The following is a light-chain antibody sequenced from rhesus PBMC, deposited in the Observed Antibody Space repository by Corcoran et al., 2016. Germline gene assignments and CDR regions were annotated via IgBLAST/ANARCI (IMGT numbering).Light chain of an antibody. J-gene: IGKJ4*01. CDR3: QQFNNWPLT. Sequence: IVMTQSPATLSLSPGERATLSCRASQSVSSNLAWYQQKPGQAPSPLIYGTSHRATGIPAMFSGSGSGTDFTLTISSLEPEDFAVYYCQQFNNWPLTFGGWTKVEIK. CDR1: QSVSSN. V-gene: IGKV3-42*03. CDR2: GTS.